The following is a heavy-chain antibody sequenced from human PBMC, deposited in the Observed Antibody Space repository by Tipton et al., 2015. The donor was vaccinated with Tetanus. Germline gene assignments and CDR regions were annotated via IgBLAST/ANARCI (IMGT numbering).Heavy chain of an antibody. Sequence: LRLSCTVSGGSISSSSYYWGWIRQPPGKGLEWIGSIYYSGSTYYNPSLKSRVTISVDTSKNQFSLKLSSVTAADTAVYYCARHQDGSGISFDYYYGMDVWGQGTTVTVSS. V-gene: IGHV4-39*01. CDR3: ARHQDGSGISFDYYYGMDV. CDR2: IYYSGST. D-gene: IGHD3-10*01. CDR1: GGSISSSSYY. J-gene: IGHJ6*02.